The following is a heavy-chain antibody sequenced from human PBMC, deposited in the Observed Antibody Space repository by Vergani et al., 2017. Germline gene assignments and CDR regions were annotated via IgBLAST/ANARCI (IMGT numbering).Heavy chain of an antibody. Sequence: QVQLVESGGGVVQPGRSLRLSCAASGFTFSSYGMHWVRQAPGKGLEWVAVISYDGSNKYYADSVKGRFTISRDNSKNTLYLQMNSLRAEDTAVYYCARDWRIAARTYEGGLDYWGQGTLVTVSS. CDR2: ISYDGSNK. J-gene: IGHJ4*02. CDR1: GFTFSSYG. CDR3: ARDWRIAARTYEGGLDY. V-gene: IGHV3-30*03. D-gene: IGHD6-6*01.